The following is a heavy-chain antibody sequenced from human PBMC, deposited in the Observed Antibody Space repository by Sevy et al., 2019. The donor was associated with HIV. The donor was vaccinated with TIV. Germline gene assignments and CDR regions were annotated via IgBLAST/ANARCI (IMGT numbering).Heavy chain of an antibody. CDR3: ATESLAAEQQLDGGGYDYYYYGIDV. V-gene: IGHV3-15*01. CDR2: IKSKTDGETT. CDR1: GFTFNDAW. Sequence: GGSLRISCTASGFTFNDAWMSWVRQAPGKGLEWVGRIKSKTDGETTDYAAPVKGRFTISRDDSENTLYLQMNSLKTEDTAVYYCATESLAAEQQLDGGGYDYYYYGIDVRGQGTTVTVSS. D-gene: IGHD6-13*01. J-gene: IGHJ6*02.